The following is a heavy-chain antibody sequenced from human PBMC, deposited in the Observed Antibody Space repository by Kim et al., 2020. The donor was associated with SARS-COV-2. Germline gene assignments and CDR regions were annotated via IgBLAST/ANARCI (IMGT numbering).Heavy chain of an antibody. V-gene: IGHV3-13*01. Sequence: GGSLRLSCAASGFTISFYDMHWVRQTTGKGLEWVSSIAISGDTYYPGSVKGRFTISRENAKNFLYLQMNSLRAGDTAVYYCARVHSATSAFDLWGQGTMV. J-gene: IGHJ3*01. CDR2: IAISGDT. CDR1: GFTISFYD. CDR3: ARVHSATSAFDL.